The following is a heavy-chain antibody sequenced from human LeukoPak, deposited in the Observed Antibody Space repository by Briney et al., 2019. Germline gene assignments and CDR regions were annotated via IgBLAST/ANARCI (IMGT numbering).Heavy chain of an antibody. V-gene: IGHV4-30-2*01. CDR3: ARGHMVRGAKNAFDI. CDR2: IYHSGST. J-gene: IGHJ3*02. D-gene: IGHD3-10*01. Sequence: SETLSLTCAVSGGSISSGGYSWSWIRQPPGKGLEWIGYIYHSGSTYYNPSLKSRVTISVDRSKNQFSLKLSSVTAADTAVYYCARGHMVRGAKNAFDIWGQGTMVTVPS. CDR1: GGSISSGGYS.